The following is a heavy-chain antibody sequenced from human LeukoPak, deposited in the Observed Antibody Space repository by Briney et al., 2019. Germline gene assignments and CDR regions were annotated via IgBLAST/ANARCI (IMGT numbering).Heavy chain of an antibody. CDR3: AKDPGYCTNTRCPDWYFDL. D-gene: IGHD2-2*01. Sequence: GGSLRLSCAASGFTFSNYGMHWVRQAPGKGLECVAIIWYDGSNKFYADSVKGRFTISRDNSKNTLYLQMNSLRAEDTAVYYCAKDPGYCTNTRCPDWYFDLWGRCTLVTVSS. CDR2: IWYDGSNK. CDR1: GFTFSNYG. J-gene: IGHJ2*01. V-gene: IGHV3-33*06.